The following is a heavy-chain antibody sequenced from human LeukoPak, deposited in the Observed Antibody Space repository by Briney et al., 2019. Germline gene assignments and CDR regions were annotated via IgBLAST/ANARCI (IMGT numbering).Heavy chain of an antibody. Sequence: ASVKVSCKASGYTFTSYGISWVQQAPGQGLEWMGWISAYNGNTNYAQKLQGRVTMTTDTSTSTAYMELRSLRSDDTAVYYCAISVHSGYDLHNYDYWGQGTLVTVSS. CDR1: GYTFTSYG. V-gene: IGHV1-18*01. D-gene: IGHD5-12*01. CDR2: ISAYNGNT. J-gene: IGHJ4*02. CDR3: AISVHSGYDLHNYDY.